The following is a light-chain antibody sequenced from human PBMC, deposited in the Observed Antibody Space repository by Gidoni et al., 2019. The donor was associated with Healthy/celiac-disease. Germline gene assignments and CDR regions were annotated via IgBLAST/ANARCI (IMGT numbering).Light chain of an antibody. CDR3: QQYNNWPPWT. J-gene: IGKJ1*01. CDR1: QSVSSN. CDR2: GAS. V-gene: IGKV3-15*01. Sequence: EIVMTQSPATLSVSPGERATLSCRASQSVSSNLAWYQQKPGQAPRLLIYGASTRATEIPARFSGSGSGTEFTLTIRSLQSEDFAVYYCQQYNNWPPWTFGQGTKVEIK.